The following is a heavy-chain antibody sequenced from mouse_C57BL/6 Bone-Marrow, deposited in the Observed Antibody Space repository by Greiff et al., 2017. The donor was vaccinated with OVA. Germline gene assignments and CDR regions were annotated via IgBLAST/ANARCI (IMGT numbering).Heavy chain of an antibody. J-gene: IGHJ2*01. CDR2: LNPSSGYT. V-gene: IGHV1-7*01. CDR3: ARSEFGY. Sequence: QVQLQQSGAELAKPGDSVKLSCKASGYPFNSYWMHWVKQRPGQGLEWIGYLNPSSGYTKYNQKFKDKATLTADKSSSTAYMQLSSLTYEDSAVYYCARSEFGYWGQGTTLTVSS. CDR1: GYPFNSYW.